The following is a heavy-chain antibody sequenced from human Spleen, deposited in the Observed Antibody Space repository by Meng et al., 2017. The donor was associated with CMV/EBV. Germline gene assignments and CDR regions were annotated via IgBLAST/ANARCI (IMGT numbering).Heavy chain of an antibody. CDR1: GGSISISTW. CDR2: IYHSGGT. V-gene: IGHV4-4*02. Sequence: QMQLQESGPGLVKPSGTLPLTCAVSGGSISISTWWSWVRQPPGKGLEWIGEIYHSGGTNYNPSLRGRVTISLDKSKNQFSPTLRSVTAADTAVYYCARDPYATGWAGWGQGTLVTVSS. J-gene: IGHJ4*02. CDR3: ARDPYATGWAG. D-gene: IGHD6-19*01.